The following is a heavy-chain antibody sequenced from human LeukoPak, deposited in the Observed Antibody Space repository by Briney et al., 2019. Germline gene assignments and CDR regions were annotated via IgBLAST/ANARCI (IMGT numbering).Heavy chain of an antibody. CDR2: INHSGST. CDR3: ARGHRKSGKLLSIVGATYNWFDP. J-gene: IGHJ5*02. D-gene: IGHD1-26*01. V-gene: IGHV4-34*01. CDR1: GGSFSGYY. Sequence: PSETLSLTCAVYGGSFSGYYWSWIRQPPGKGLEWIGEINHSGSTNYNPSLKSRVTISVDTSKNQFSLKLSSVTAADTAVYYCARGHRKSGKLLSIVGATYNWFDPWGQGTLVTVSS.